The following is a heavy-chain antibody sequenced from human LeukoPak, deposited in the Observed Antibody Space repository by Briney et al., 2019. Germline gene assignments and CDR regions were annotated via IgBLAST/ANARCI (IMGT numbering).Heavy chain of an antibody. Sequence: PGGSLRLSCAASGFTFSSYGMHWVRQAPGKGLEWVAVILNDGSQEKYADSVKGRFTISRDNSKNTLFLQMNSLRAEDTAVYYCARDDALGANALDIWGQGTLVTVSS. CDR3: ARDDALGANALDI. CDR2: ILNDGSQE. J-gene: IGHJ3*02. D-gene: IGHD7-27*01. V-gene: IGHV3-33*01. CDR1: GFTFSSYG.